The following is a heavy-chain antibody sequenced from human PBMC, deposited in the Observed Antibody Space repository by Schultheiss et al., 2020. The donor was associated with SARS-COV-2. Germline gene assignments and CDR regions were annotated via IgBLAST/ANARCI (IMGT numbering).Heavy chain of an antibody. CDR2: ISYDGSNK. D-gene: IGHD2-15*01. V-gene: IGHV3-30*03. Sequence: SCAASGFTFSSYGMHWVRQAPGKGLEWVAVISYDGSNKYYADSVKGRFTISRDNSKNTLYLQMNSLRDEDTAVYYCALGLVVNGRGAFDIWGQGTMVTVSS. J-gene: IGHJ3*02. CDR1: GFTFSSYG. CDR3: ALGLVVNGRGAFDI.